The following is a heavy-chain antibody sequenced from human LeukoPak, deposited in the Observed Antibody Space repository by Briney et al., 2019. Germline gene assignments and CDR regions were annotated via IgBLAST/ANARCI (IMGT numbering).Heavy chain of an antibody. CDR3: ARSADAFDI. Sequence: QPGGSLRLSCAASGFTVNSTYMNWVRQAPGKGLEWVSTVYSGGATYYADSVKGRFTISRDNSKNTLYLQMNSLRAEDTAVYYCARSADAFDIWGQGTMVTVSS. CDR2: VYSGGAT. J-gene: IGHJ3*02. V-gene: IGHV3-66*01. CDR1: GFTVNSTY.